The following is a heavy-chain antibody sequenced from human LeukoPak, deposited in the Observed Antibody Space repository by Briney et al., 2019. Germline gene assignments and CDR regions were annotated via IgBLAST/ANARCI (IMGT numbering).Heavy chain of an antibody. V-gene: IGHV3-7*03. CDR3: AGQGYCSTTSCYWDWFDP. CDR1: GFTFSSYW. Sequence: GGSLRLSCAASGFTFSSYWMSWVRQAPGRGLEWVPNIKQDGSEKYYVDSVKGRFTISRDNAKNSLYLQMNSLRAEDTAVYYCAGQGYCSTTSCYWDWFDPWGQGTLVTVSS. CDR2: IKQDGSEK. J-gene: IGHJ5*02. D-gene: IGHD2-2*01.